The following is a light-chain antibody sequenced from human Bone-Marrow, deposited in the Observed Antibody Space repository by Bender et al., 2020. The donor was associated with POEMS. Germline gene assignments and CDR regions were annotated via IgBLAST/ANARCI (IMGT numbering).Light chain of an antibody. J-gene: IGLJ3*02. Sequence: QSVLTQPPSASGTPGQRVTISCSGGNSNIGRNYVYWYQQFPGTTPRLVVYSNYQRPSGVPARFSGSKSGTSASLAISDIQSEDEGDYYCSSWDDSLSGWVFGGGTKLTVL. CDR1: NSNIGRNY. CDR3: SSWDDSLSGWV. V-gene: IGLV1-47*02. CDR2: SNY.